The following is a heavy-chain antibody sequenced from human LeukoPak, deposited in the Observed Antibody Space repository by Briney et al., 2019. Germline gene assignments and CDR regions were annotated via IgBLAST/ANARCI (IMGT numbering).Heavy chain of an antibody. CDR1: GFTFSNYG. J-gene: IGHJ4*02. D-gene: IGHD4/OR15-4a*01. CDR3: ARRAGAYSHPYDY. CDR2: IGGSGGNT. V-gene: IGHV3-23*01. Sequence: GGSLRLSCAASGFTFSNYGMSWVRQAPGKGLEWVSAIGGSGGNTYYADSVKGRFTISRDKSKNTLYLQMNSLRAEDTAVYYCARRAGAYSHPYDYWGQGTLVTVSS.